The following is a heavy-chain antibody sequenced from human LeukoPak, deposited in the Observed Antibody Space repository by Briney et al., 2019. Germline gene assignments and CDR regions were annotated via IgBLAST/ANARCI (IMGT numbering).Heavy chain of an antibody. CDR1: GFTVSTKF. D-gene: IGHD5-12*01. Sequence: GGSLRLSCAASGFTVSTKFMGWVRQAPGKGLEWVSIIYSGGSTQYADSVKGRFTISRDTSKNTLYLQMNSLRAEDTAVYYCAGRGSSGTGVDYWGQGTLATVSS. J-gene: IGHJ4*02. V-gene: IGHV3-53*01. CDR2: IYSGGST. CDR3: AGRGSSGTGVDY.